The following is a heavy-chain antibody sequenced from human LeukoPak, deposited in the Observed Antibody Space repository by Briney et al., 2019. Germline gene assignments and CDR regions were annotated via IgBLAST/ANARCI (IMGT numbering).Heavy chain of an antibody. CDR1: GFTFSSNG. Sequence: PGGSLRLSCAASGFTFSSNGMSWVRQAPGKGLEWVSTISGRDSNTYYADSVEGRFTISRDNSKNTLYLQMNSLRAEDTALYYCARGYQLLTYWGQGTLVTVSS. D-gene: IGHD2-2*01. V-gene: IGHV3-23*01. J-gene: IGHJ4*02. CDR2: ISGRDSNT. CDR3: ARGYQLLTY.